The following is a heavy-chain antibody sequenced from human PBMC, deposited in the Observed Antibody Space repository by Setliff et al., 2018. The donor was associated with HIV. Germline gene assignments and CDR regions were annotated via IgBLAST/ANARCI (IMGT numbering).Heavy chain of an antibody. V-gene: IGHV3-11*01. Sequence: LSLTCTLNGVPLSDYYWNWIRQTPGKGLEWVSYISRGGKTIHYADSVKGRFTISRDNVKNILYLQMNSLKTDDTAVYYCTTDFYPWNADHGYWGQGTLVTVSS. J-gene: IGHJ4*02. CDR3: TTDFYPWNADHGY. CDR2: ISRGGKTI. CDR1: GVPLSDYY. D-gene: IGHD1-1*01.